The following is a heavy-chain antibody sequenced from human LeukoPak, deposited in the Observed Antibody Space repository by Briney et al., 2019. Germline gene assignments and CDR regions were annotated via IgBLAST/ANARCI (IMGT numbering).Heavy chain of an antibody. CDR2: IYYSGST. J-gene: IGHJ3*02. D-gene: IGHD3-10*01. Sequence: SETLSLTCTVSGDSISSSSSYWGWIRQPPGKGLEWIGSIYYSGSTYYNTSLKSRVTISVDTSKNQFSLKLSSVTAADTAVYYCARPLYYYGSGSYVDAFDIWGQGTMVTVSS. V-gene: IGHV4-39*01. CDR1: GDSISSSSSY. CDR3: ARPLYYYGSGSYVDAFDI.